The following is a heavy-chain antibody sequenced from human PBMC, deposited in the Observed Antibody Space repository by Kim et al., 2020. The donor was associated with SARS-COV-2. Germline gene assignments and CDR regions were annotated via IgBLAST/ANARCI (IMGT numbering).Heavy chain of an antibody. V-gene: IGHV3-23*01. CDR2: IIGSGGST. Sequence: GGSLRLSCAASGFTFSNYAMTWVRQAPGKGLEWVSVIIGSGGSTYYADSVKGRFTVSRDNAKNTLYLQMNSLRAEDTAVYYCAKETGAGPTYYSYYGIDVWGQGTTVTVAS. CDR3: AKETGAGPTYYSYYGIDV. D-gene: IGHD6-13*01. J-gene: IGHJ6*02. CDR1: GFTFSNYA.